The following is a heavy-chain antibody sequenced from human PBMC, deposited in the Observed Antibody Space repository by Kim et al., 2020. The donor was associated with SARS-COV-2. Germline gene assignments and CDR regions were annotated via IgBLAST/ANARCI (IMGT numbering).Heavy chain of an antibody. CDR3: ARDDQVPSSAMIPRPAAGGGYNY. CDR1: GFTVSSNY. Sequence: GGSLRLSCAASGFTVSSNYMSWVRQAPGKGLEWVSVIYSGGSTYYADSVKGRFTISRDNSKNTLYLQMNSLRAEDTAVYYCARDDQVPSSAMIPRPAAGGGYNYWGQGTLVTVSS. CDR2: IYSGGST. J-gene: IGHJ4*02. D-gene: IGHD3-22*01. V-gene: IGHV3-66*01.